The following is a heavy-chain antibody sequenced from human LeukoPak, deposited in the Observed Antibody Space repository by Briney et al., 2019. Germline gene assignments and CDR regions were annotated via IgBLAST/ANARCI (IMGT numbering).Heavy chain of an antibody. J-gene: IGHJ3*02. Sequence: SVKLSCKASGGTFSSYAISWVRQAPGQGLEWMARIIPILGISNYAQKFQGRVTITADKSTSTAYMELSSLRSEDTAVYYCAREGFESSSWYFQHPQGISGAFDIWGEGTMVTVSS. CDR3: AREGFESSSWYFQHPQGISGAFDI. D-gene: IGHD6-13*01. CDR2: IIPILGIS. V-gene: IGHV1-69*04. CDR1: GGTFSSYA.